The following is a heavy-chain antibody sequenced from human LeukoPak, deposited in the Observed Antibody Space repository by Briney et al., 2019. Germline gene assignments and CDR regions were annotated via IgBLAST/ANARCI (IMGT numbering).Heavy chain of an antibody. J-gene: IGHJ4*02. V-gene: IGHV4-34*01. CDR3: ARGYTAPRRGPFDY. Sequence: SETLSLTCAVYGGSFSGYYWSWIRQPTGKGLEWIGEINHSGRTNYNPSLKSRVTISVDTSKNQFSLKLSSVTAADTAVYYCARGYTAPRRGPFDYWGQGTLVTVSS. D-gene: IGHD1-1*01. CDR2: INHSGRT. CDR1: GGSFSGYY.